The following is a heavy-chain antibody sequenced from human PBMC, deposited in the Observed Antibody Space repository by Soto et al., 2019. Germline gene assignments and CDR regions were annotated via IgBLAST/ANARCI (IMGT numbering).Heavy chain of an antibody. CDR3: ATDRAARPPYYSYGMDV. Sequence: ASVKVSCKVCGYTLTELSMHWVGQAPGKGREWMGGFDPEDGETIYAQKFQGRVTMTEDTSTDTAYMELSSLRSEDTAVYYCATDRAARPPYYSYGMDVWGQGTTVTVSS. CDR1: GYTLTELS. CDR2: FDPEDGET. D-gene: IGHD6-6*01. J-gene: IGHJ6*02. V-gene: IGHV1-24*01.